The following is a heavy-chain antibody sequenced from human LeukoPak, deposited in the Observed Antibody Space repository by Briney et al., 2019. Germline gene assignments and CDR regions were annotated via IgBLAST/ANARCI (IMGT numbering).Heavy chain of an antibody. J-gene: IGHJ3*02. Sequence: PGGSLRLSCVASGFIFSSYWMSWVRQAPGKGPEWVANIKDDGNEQYYVDSVRGRFTIFRDNAKNSLYLQMNSLRAEDTAMYYCARDPYFDAFDMWGQGTMVTVSS. D-gene: IGHD3-3*01. CDR1: GFIFSSYW. CDR3: ARDPYFDAFDM. V-gene: IGHV3-7*01. CDR2: IKDDGNEQ.